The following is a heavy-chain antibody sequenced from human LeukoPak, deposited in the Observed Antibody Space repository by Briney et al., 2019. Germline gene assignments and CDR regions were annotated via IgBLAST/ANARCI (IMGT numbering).Heavy chain of an antibody. J-gene: IGHJ4*02. CDR2: IYTSGST. CDR3: ARSSSSLPWYFNY. Sequence: SETLSLTCTVSGGSISSGSYYWSWIRQPAGKGLEWIGRIYTSGSTNYNPSFKSRATISVDTSMKQFFLKLSYVTATDTAVYYCARSSSSLPWYFNYWGQGTLVTVSS. D-gene: IGHD6-6*01. CDR1: GGSISSGSYY. V-gene: IGHV4-61*02.